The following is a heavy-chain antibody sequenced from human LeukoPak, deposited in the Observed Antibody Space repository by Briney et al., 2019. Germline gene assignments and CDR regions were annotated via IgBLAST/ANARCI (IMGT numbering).Heavy chain of an antibody. CDR3: AKKADRRITVATSGAFDL. J-gene: IGHJ3*01. CDR2: ISGATDMT. V-gene: IGHV3-23*01. CDR1: GFNFNPYG. D-gene: IGHD6-19*01. Sequence: GGSLRLSCEASGFNFNPYGLTWVRQAPGKGLEWISFISGATDMTVYSDSVRGRFTISRDNAKNTLYLQMNSLRAEDTAIYYCAKKADRRITVATSGAFDLWGQGTGVTVSS.